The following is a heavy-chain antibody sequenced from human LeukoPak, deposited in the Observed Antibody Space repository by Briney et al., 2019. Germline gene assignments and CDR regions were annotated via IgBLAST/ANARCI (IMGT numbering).Heavy chain of an antibody. J-gene: IGHJ4*02. CDR3: ARGGFFDY. Sequence: GLEWLANIKHDGSGIYYANSAKGRFTISKDNAKNSLYLQMHNLRVEDTAVYYCARGGFFDYWGQGTLVTVSS. D-gene: IGHD2-15*01. V-gene: IGHV3-7*03. CDR2: IKHDGSGI.